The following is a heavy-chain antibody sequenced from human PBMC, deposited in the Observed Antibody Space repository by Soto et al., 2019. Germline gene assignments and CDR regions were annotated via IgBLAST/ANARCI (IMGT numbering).Heavy chain of an antibody. CDR2: IYYSGST. CDR1: GGSISSYY. Sequence: SETLSLTCTVSGGSISSYYWSWIRQPPGRGLEWIGYIYYSGSTNYNPSLKSRVTISVDTSKNQFSLKLSSVTAADTAVYYCARSQTTVTSYDYWGQGTLVTVS. V-gene: IGHV4-59*08. CDR3: ARSQTTVTSYDY. J-gene: IGHJ4*02. D-gene: IGHD4-17*01.